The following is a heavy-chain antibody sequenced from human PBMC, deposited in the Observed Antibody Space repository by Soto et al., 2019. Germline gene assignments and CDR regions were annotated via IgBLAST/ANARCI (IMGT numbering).Heavy chain of an antibody. J-gene: IGHJ4*02. D-gene: IGHD3-22*01. CDR1: GFRFSSYS. CDR2: ITATGDRT. CDR3: ATMNRYFEY. V-gene: IGHV3-23*01. Sequence: LRLSCADSGFRFSSYSMSWVRQTPGKGLEWVAAITATGDRTYYAGSVTGRFTISRDNSKKTHYLQMTSLRAEDTAMYYCATMNRYFEYGGQGTPVPVSS.